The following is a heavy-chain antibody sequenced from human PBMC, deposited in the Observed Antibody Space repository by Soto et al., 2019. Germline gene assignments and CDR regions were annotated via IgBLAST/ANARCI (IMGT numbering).Heavy chain of an antibody. V-gene: IGHV5-51*01. Sequence: GESLKISCKGVGYKFGSSWIGWVRQMPGKGLEWMGIIKPGTSDIRYSPSCRGHVTISADEAVSTAYLQWSSLKASDTAMYYCARQLSHICDSWGQGTLVTVSS. CDR1: GYKFGSSW. CDR3: ARQLSHICDS. D-gene: IGHD3-3*02. CDR2: IKPGTSDI. J-gene: IGHJ4*02.